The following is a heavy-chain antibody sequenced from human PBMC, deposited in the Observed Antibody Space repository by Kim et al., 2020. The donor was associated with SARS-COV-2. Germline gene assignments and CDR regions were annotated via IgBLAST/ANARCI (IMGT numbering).Heavy chain of an antibody. CDR3: AKDSLRWKGDYYYYGMDV. J-gene: IGHJ6*02. D-gene: IGHD5-12*01. CDR1: GFTFSSYA. V-gene: IGHV3-23*01. CDR2: ISGSGGST. Sequence: GGSLRLSCAASGFTFSSYAMSWVRHAPGKGLEWVSAISGSGGSTYYADSVKGRFTISRDNSKNTLYLQMNSLRAEDTAVYYCAKDSLRWKGDYYYYGMDVWGQGTTVTVSS.